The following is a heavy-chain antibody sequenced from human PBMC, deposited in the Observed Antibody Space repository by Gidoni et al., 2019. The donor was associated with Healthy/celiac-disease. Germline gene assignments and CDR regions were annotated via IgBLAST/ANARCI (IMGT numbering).Heavy chain of an antibody. CDR2: ISSSGSTI. D-gene: IGHD5-12*01. CDR1: GFTFSRYE. CDR3: ASEVATFDY. J-gene: IGHJ4*02. V-gene: IGHV3-48*03. Sequence: EVQLVESGGGLVQPGGSLRLSCAASGFTFSRYEMNWVRQAPGKGLEWVSYISSSGSTIYYADSVKGRFTISRDNAKNSLYLQMNSLRAEDTAVYYCASEVATFDYWGQGTLVTVSS.